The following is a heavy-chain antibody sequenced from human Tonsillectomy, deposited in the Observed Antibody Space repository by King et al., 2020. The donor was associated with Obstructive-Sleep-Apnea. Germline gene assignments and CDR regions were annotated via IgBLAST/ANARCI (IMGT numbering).Heavy chain of an antibody. CDR3: AGATESATIWIY. J-gene: IGHJ4*02. CDR2: INQDGSGS. V-gene: IGHV3-7*03. Sequence: DVQLVESGGDLVQPGGSLRLSCAASGFTFSNYWMSWVRQAPGKGLEWVANINQDGSGSLYVDSVKGRFTVSRDNAKNSLYLQMNSLRVEDTAVYYCAGATESATIWIYWGQGTLVTVSS. D-gene: IGHD2-2*03. CDR1: GFTFSNYW.